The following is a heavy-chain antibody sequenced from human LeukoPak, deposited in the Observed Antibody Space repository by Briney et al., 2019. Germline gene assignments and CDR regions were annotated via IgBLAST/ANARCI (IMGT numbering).Heavy chain of an antibody. J-gene: IGHJ6*02. CDR2: ISSSTYYI. V-gene: IGHV3-21*01. Sequence: GGSLRLSCAASGFDFSSYTMNWVRQAPGKGLEWVSFISSSTYYIQYTDSVKGRFTISRDNAKNSLYLQMNSLRAEDTALYYCVRDIRGGYNSHYYGMDVWGQGTTVSVSS. CDR3: VRDIRGGYNSHYYGMDV. CDR1: GFDFSSYT. D-gene: IGHD5-24*01.